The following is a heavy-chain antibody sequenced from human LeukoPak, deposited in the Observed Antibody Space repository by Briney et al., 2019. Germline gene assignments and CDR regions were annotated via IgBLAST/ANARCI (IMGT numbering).Heavy chain of an antibody. V-gene: IGHV1-58*02. J-gene: IGHJ3*02. Sequence: ASVKVSCKASGFIFTSSAMQWVRQARGQRLEWIGWIVVGSGNTNYAQKFQERVTITRDMSTSTAYMELSSLRSEDTAVYYCAADCSYGYLGAFDIWGQGTMVTVSS. CDR3: AADCSYGYLGAFDI. CDR1: GFIFTSSA. D-gene: IGHD5-18*01. CDR2: IVVGSGNT.